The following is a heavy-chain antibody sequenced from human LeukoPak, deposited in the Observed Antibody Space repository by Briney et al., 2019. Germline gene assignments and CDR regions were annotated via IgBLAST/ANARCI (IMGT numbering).Heavy chain of an antibody. CDR1: GYSISSGYY. D-gene: IGHD3-22*01. J-gene: IGHJ4*02. Sequence: SETLSLTCTVPGYSISSGYYWGWVRQSPGKGLEWIGSFYHSGPTYYNPSLRSRVTISVDTSRNQFSLKLRSVTAADTAVYYCAWKYYYDASGYFYVDSWGQGTLVTVSS. CDR2: FYHSGPT. CDR3: AWKYYYDASGYFYVDS. V-gene: IGHV4-38-2*02.